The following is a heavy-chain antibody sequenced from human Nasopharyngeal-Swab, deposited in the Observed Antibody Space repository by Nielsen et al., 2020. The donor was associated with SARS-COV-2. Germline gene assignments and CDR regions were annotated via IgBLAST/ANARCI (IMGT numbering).Heavy chain of an antibody. V-gene: IGHV1-18*01. Sequence: SVKVSCKASGYTFTSYGISWVRQAPGQGLEWMGWISAYNGNTNYAQKLQGRVTMTTDTSTSTAYMELRSLRSDDTAVYYCARDRRTSIVGATLHFDYWGQGTLVTVSS. CDR2: ISAYNGNT. CDR3: ARDRRTSIVGATLHFDY. D-gene: IGHD1-26*01. J-gene: IGHJ4*02. CDR1: GYTFTSYG.